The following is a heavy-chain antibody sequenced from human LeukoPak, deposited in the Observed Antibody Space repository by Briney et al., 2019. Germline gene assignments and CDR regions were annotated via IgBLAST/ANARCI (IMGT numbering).Heavy chain of an antibody. Sequence: GGSLRLSCAASGFTFSSYAMSWVRQAPGKGLEWVSAISGSGGSTYYADSVKGRFTISRDNSKNTLYLQMNSLRAEDTAVYYCAKARNYYDSSGYYSPDYWGQGTLVTVSS. J-gene: IGHJ4*02. CDR3: AKARNYYDSSGYYSPDY. D-gene: IGHD3-22*01. CDR1: GFTFSSYA. CDR2: ISGSGGST. V-gene: IGHV3-23*01.